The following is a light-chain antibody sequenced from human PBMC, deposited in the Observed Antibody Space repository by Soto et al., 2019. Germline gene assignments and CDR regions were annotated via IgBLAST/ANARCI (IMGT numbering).Light chain of an antibody. J-gene: IGKJ1*01. Sequence: EIVMTQSPATLSVSPGERATLSCRASQSVSSNLAWYQQKPGQAPRLLIYDVSTRAPGIPDRFSGSGSGTDFALTISRVEPEDFAMYFCQQYGRSPGTFGQGTKVEV. CDR2: DVS. CDR3: QQYGRSPGT. CDR1: QSVSSN. V-gene: IGKV3-20*01.